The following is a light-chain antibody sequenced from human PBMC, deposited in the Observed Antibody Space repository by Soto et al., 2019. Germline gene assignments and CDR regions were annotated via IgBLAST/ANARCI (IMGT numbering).Light chain of an antibody. J-gene: IGKJ1*01. CDR2: SAS. CDR3: QSNYIVPWS. CDR1: EYISNY. V-gene: IGKV1-39*01. Sequence: DIQVTQSPPSLSASVGDRVTITCRASEYISNYLNWYQHKPGEAPKLLIFSASTLHLGVASRFSGSGSGTDFTLTIDSLQADDFASYYCQSNYIVPWSFGQGTKVDI.